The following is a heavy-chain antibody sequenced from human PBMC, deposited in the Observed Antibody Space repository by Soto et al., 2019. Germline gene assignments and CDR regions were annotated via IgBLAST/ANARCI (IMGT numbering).Heavy chain of an antibody. Sequence: EVQLVESGGGLVQPGGSLKLSCAASGFTFSGSAMHWVRQASGKGLEWVGRIRSKANSYATAYAASVKGMFTISRNDSKNTAYLQMNSLKTEDTAVYYCTRSYGDYYYYYGMDVWGQGTTVTVSS. CDR1: GFTFSGSA. J-gene: IGHJ6*02. CDR2: IRSKANSYAT. D-gene: IGHD4-17*01. V-gene: IGHV3-73*01. CDR3: TRSYGDYYYYYGMDV.